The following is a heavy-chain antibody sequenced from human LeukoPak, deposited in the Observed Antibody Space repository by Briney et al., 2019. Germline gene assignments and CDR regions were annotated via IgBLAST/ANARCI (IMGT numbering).Heavy chain of an antibody. CDR3: VRGASLAYYMDV. J-gene: IGHJ6*03. CDR1: GFTFSSYA. V-gene: IGHV3-23*01. Sequence: GGSLRLSCAASGFTFSSYAMSWVRQAPGKGLEWVSVISSTGGITHYADSVKGRFTISRDNSKNTLYLQMYSLGAEDSAVYYCVRGASLAYYMDVWGKGTTVTVSS. CDR2: ISSTGGIT. D-gene: IGHD3-16*02.